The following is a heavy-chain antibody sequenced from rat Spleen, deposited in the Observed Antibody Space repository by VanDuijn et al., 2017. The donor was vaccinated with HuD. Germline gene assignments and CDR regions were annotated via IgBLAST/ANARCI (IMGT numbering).Heavy chain of an antibody. D-gene: IGHD1-9*01. CDR2: ISNTGGTT. Sequence: EVQLVESGGGLVQPGRSLKLSCVASGFTFNNYWTTWIRQAPGKGLEWVASISNTGGTTNYPDSVKGRISISRDNAKSTLYVQLNSLRSEDTATYFCTRGIYYGYNAFVYWGQGTLVTVSS. J-gene: IGHJ3*01. CDR3: TRGIYYGYNAFVY. CDR1: GFTFNNYW. V-gene: IGHV5-31*01.